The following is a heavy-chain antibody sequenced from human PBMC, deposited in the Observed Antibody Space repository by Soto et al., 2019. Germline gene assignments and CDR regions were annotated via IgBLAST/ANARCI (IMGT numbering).Heavy chain of an antibody. J-gene: IGHJ4*02. CDR1: VFTFDSYA. Sequence: SLRLSCAASVFTFDSYAMNWVRQAPGKGLEWVSTISGSGDYTYYTDSVKGRFTISRDNSKNMMYLQMNSLRAEDTAIYYCAKNRGLQYYFDYWGQGTLVTVSS. CDR3: AKNRGLQYYFDY. V-gene: IGHV3-23*01. CDR2: ISGSGDYT.